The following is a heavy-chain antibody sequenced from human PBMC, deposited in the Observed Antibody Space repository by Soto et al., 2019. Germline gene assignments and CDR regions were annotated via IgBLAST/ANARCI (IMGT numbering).Heavy chain of an antibody. J-gene: IGHJ1*01. CDR3: ARGLGAHVRFAF. D-gene: IGHD4-17*01. V-gene: IGHV4-30-4*01. CDR2: ISYSGST. CDR1: GGSISSGDYY. Sequence: SETLSLTCTVSGGSISSGDYYWSWIRRPPGKGLEWIGYISYSGSTYYSPSLKSRVTISVDTSKNQFSLKLSSVTAADTAVYYCARGLGAHVRFAFWGQGTLVTVSS.